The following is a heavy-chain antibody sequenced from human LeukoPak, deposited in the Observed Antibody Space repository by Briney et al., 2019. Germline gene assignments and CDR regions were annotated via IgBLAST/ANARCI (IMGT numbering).Heavy chain of an antibody. CDR1: SGSFSGYY. V-gene: IGHV4-34*01. CDR3: ARGLDNWNVYIFDY. J-gene: IGHJ4*02. Sequence: SETLPLTCAVYSGSFSGYYWSWIRQPPGKGLEWIGEINHSGSTNYNPSLKSRVTISVDTSKNQFSLKLSSVTAADTAVYYCARGLDNWNVYIFDYWGLGTLVTVSS. CDR2: INHSGST. D-gene: IGHD1-20*01.